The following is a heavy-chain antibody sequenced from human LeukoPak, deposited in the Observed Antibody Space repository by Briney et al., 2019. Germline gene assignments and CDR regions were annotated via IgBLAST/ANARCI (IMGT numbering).Heavy chain of an antibody. Sequence: QAGGSLRLSCAASGFTFSSNYMSWVRQAPGKGLEWGSVIYSGGSTYYADSVKGRFTISRDNSKNTLYLQMNSLRAEDTAVYYCARKGSGSYLDYWGQGTLVTVSS. D-gene: IGHD1-26*01. J-gene: IGHJ4*02. CDR2: IYSGGST. CDR3: ARKGSGSYLDY. CDR1: GFTFSSNY. V-gene: IGHV3-53*01.